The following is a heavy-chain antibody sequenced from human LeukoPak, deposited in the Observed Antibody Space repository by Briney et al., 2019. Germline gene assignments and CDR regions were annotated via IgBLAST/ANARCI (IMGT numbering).Heavy chain of an antibody. Sequence: SVKVSCKASGGTFSSYAISWVRQAPGQGLEWMGGIIPIFGTANYAQKFQGRVTITADESTSTAYMELSSLRTEDTAVYYCARGSKTYYYDSSGYVFDYWGQGTLVTVSS. D-gene: IGHD3-22*01. V-gene: IGHV1-69*13. CDR3: ARGSKTYYYDSSGYVFDY. CDR2: IIPIFGTA. J-gene: IGHJ4*02. CDR1: GGTFSSYA.